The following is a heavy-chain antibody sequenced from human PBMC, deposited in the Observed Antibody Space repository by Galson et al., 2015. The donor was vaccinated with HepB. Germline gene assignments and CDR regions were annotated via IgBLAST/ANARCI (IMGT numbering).Heavy chain of an antibody. CDR2: ISAYNGNT. D-gene: IGHD3-16*01. CDR3: ARDTIMITFGGVYPDAFDI. CDR1: GYTFTSYG. Sequence: SVKVSCKASGYTFTSYGISWVRQAPGQGLEWMGWISAYNGNTNYAQKLQDRVTMTTDTSTSTAYMELRSLRSNDTAVYYCARDTIMITFGGVYPDAFDIWGQGTMVTVSS. V-gene: IGHV1-18*04. J-gene: IGHJ3*02.